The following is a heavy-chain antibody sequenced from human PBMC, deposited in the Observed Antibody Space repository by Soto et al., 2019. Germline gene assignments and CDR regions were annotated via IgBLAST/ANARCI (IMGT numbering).Heavy chain of an antibody. J-gene: IGHJ4*02. Sequence: GGSLRLSCAASGFTFSDHYMDWVRQAPGKRLEWVGRIRRKSNDYTTEYAASVRGRFTISRDDSKNSLFLQMNSLKTEDTAVYYCARGPNFLTAYYGPFEYWXQGTLVTVS. V-gene: IGHV3-72*01. D-gene: IGHD3-9*01. CDR3: ARGPNFLTAYYGPFEY. CDR2: IRRKSNDYTT. CDR1: GFTFSDHY.